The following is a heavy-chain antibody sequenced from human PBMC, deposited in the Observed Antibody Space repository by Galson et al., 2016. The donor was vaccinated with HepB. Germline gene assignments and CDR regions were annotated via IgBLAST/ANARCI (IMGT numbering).Heavy chain of an antibody. Sequence: SGAEVKKPGESLKISCRGSGYRFTTYWIGWVRQSPGKGLDWVAVISHDGKSSEYADSVKGRFTISRDNSKNMVFLEMNSPNTEDTAVYYCARDPERDFWNDYAWYGLDVWGQGTTVTVSS. V-gene: IGHV3-30*19. CDR3: ARDPERDFWNDYAWYGLDV. J-gene: IGHJ6*02. D-gene: IGHD3-3*01. CDR2: ISHDGKSS. CDR1: GYRFTTYW.